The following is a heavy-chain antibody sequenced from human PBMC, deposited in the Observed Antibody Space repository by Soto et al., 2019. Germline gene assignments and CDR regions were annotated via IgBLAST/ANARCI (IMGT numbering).Heavy chain of an antibody. Sequence: SVKVSCKASGCTFSSYPISCVRQAPGQGLEWMGGIIPIFGTANYAQKFQGRVTITADESTSTAYMELSSLRSEDTAVYYCATYPTRSEAYWGQGTLVTVSS. CDR2: IIPIFGTA. CDR1: GCTFSSYP. D-gene: IGHD6-6*01. J-gene: IGHJ4*02. V-gene: IGHV1-69*13. CDR3: ATYPTRSEAY.